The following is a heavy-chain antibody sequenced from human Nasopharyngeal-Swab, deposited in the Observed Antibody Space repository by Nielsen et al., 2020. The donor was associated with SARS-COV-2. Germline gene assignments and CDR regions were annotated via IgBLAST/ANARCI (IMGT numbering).Heavy chain of an antibody. CDR2: ISYDGSNK. CDR3: AKGEYSLRFFYYGMDV. J-gene: IGHJ6*02. Sequence: WICQPQGKGLEWVAVISYDGSNKYYADSVKGRFTISRDNSKNTLYLQMNSLRAEDTAVYYCAKGEYSLRFFYYGMDVWGQGTTVTVSS. V-gene: IGHV3-30*18. D-gene: IGHD6-6*01.